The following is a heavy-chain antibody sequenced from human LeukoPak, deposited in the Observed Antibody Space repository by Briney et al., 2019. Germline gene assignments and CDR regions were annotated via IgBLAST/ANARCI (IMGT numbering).Heavy chain of an antibody. CDR1: GGSISGSSYY. D-gene: IGHD5-18*01. CDR2: IYHSGST. Sequence: PSETLSLTCTVSGGSISGSSYYWSWIRQPPGKGLEWIGYIYHSGSTYYNPSLKSRVTISVDRFKNQFSLKLTSVTAADTAVYYCARDGGYSYDFDYWGQGTLVTVSS. CDR3: ARDGGYSYDFDY. V-gene: IGHV4-30-2*01. J-gene: IGHJ4*02.